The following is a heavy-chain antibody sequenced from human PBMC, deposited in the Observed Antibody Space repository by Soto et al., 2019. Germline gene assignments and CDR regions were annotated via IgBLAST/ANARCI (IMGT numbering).Heavy chain of an antibody. CDR3: TTKQY. J-gene: IGHJ4*02. V-gene: IGHV3-7*01. CDR1: GLTLSSNL. Sequence: GGSLRLSCVASGLTLSSNLMTWVRQAPGKGLEWVANIKPDGSGQHYVDSVKGRFTITRDNAENSLYLQMNSLRAEDTAPYFWTTKQYWGQGTLVTVSS. CDR2: IKPDGSGQ.